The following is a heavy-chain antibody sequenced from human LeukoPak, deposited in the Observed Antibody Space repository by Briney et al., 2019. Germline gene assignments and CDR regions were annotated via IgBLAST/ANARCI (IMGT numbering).Heavy chain of an antibody. J-gene: IGHJ6*03. CDR2: IYYSGST. V-gene: IGHV4-59*12. CDR3: ARGRRYSYGYVRYYYYYMDV. CDR1: GGSISSYY. Sequence: SETLSLTCTVSGGSISSYYWSWIRQPPGKGLEWIGYIYYSGSTNYNPSLKSRVTISVDTSKNQFSLKLSSVTAADTAVYYCARGRRYSYGYVRYYYYYMDVWGKGTTVTVSS. D-gene: IGHD5-18*01.